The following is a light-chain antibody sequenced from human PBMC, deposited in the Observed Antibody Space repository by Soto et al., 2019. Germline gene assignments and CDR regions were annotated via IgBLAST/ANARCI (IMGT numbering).Light chain of an antibody. Sequence: EIVLTHSPGTLSLSPCERATLSRSASQSVSSSYLAWYQQKPGQAPRLLVYDVSYRAAGIPTRFSGGGSGTDFTLTISNVEPEDFAVYYCQQRSDWPWTFGQGTKVDIK. CDR2: DVS. CDR3: QQRSDWPWT. V-gene: IGKV3D-20*02. CDR1: QSVSSSY. J-gene: IGKJ1*01.